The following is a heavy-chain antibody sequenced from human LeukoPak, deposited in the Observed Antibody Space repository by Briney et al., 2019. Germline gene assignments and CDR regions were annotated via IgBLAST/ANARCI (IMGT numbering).Heavy chain of an antibody. CDR2: INPNSGGT. J-gene: IGHJ4*02. CDR1: GYTFTGYY. CDR3: ARDTLDTAAAGTSDY. Sequence: ASVKVSCKASGYTFTGYYMHWVRQAPGQGLEWMGWINPNSGGTNYAQKFQGRVTMTRDTSISTAYMELSRLRSDDTAVYYCARDTLDTAAAGTSDYWGQGTLVTVSS. D-gene: IGHD6-13*01. V-gene: IGHV1-2*02.